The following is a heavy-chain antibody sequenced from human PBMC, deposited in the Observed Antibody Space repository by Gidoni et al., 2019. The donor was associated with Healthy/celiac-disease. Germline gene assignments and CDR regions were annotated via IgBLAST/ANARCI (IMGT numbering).Heavy chain of an antibody. V-gene: IGHV3-7*01. D-gene: IGHD6-19*01. Sequence: EVQLVESGGGLVQPGGSLRLSCAASGFTFSSYWMSWVRQAPGKGLEWVANIKQDGSEKYYVDSVKGRFTISRDNAKNSLYLQMNSLRAEDTAVYYCARDGAVAGRRYYYYGMDVWGQGTTVTVSS. CDR1: GFTFSSYW. CDR2: IKQDGSEK. CDR3: ARDGAVAGRRYYYYGMDV. J-gene: IGHJ6*02.